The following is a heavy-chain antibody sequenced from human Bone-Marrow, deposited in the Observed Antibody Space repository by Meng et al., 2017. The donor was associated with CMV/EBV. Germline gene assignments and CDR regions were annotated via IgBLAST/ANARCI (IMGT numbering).Heavy chain of an antibody. V-gene: IGHV3-21*01. Sequence: GGSLRLSCAASGFTFSSYSMNWVRQAPGKGLEWVSSISSSSSYIYYADSVKGRFTISRDNAKNSLYLQMNSLRAEDTAVYYCASAGLLWFGELFGHGAFDIWGQGKMVTCSS. CDR2: ISSSSSYI. CDR1: GFTFSSYS. J-gene: IGHJ3*02. D-gene: IGHD3-10*01. CDR3: ASAGLLWFGELFGHGAFDI.